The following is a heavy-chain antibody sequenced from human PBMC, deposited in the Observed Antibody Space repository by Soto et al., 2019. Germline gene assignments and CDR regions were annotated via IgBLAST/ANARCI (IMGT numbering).Heavy chain of an antibody. CDR1: GGSISSGSYY. V-gene: IGHV4-39*01. CDR3: ASELRYFDWLLQRYYYYYGMDV. CDR2: IYYSGST. Sequence: SETLSLTCTVSGGSISSGSYYWGWIRQPPGKGLEWIGSIYYSGSTYYNPSLKSRVTISVDTSKNQFSLKLSSVTAADTAVYYCASELRYFDWLLQRYYYYYGMDVWGQGTTVTVSS. D-gene: IGHD3-9*01. J-gene: IGHJ6*02.